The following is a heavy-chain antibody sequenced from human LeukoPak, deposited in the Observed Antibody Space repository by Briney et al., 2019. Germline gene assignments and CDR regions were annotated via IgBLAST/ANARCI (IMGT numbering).Heavy chain of an antibody. V-gene: IGHV3-9*01. CDR3: AKSWGTMVRGVIITSPAYFDL. D-gene: IGHD3-10*01. Sequence: GGSLRLSCAASGFTFDDYAMHWVRQAPGKGLEWVSGIGWNSGSIGYADSVKGRFTISRDNAKNSLYLQMNSLRAEDTALYYCAKSWGTMVRGVIITSPAYFDLWGRGTLVTVSS. CDR1: GFTFDDYA. CDR2: IGWNSGSI. J-gene: IGHJ2*01.